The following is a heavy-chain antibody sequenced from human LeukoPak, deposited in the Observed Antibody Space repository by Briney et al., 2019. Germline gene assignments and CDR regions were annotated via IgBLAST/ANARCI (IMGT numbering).Heavy chain of an antibody. CDR1: GGSFSGYY. V-gene: IGHV4-34*01. J-gene: IGHJ6*02. CDR2: INHSGST. D-gene: IGHD6-6*01. CDR3: ARGDSSSSGLGMDV. Sequence: PSETLSLTCAVYGGSFSGYYWSWIRQPPGKGLEWIGEINHSGSTNYNPSLKSRVTISVDTSKNQYSLKLSSVTAADTAVYYCARGDSSSSGLGMDVWGQGTTVTVSS.